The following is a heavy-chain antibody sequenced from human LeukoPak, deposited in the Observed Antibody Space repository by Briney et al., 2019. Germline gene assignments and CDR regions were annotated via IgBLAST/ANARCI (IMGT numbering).Heavy chain of an antibody. Sequence: PSETLXLTCAVYGGSFSGYYWSWIRQPPGKGLEWIGEINHSGSTNYNPSLKSGVTISVEKYKNKFSLKLSSVTAADTAVYYCARSQKYGDYVLRRYFDLWGRGALVTVSS. J-gene: IGHJ2*01. CDR1: GGSFSGYY. CDR2: INHSGST. V-gene: IGHV4-34*01. CDR3: ARSQKYGDYVLRRYFDL. D-gene: IGHD4-17*01.